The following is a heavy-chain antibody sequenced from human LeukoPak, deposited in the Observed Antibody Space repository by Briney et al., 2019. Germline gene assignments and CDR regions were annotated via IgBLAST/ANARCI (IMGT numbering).Heavy chain of an antibody. CDR3: ARSIGYYYTMDV. D-gene: IGHD3-22*01. V-gene: IGHV3-11*01. J-gene: IGHJ6*02. Sequence: PGGSLRLSCVACGFSFCDYYMSWIRQAPGRGLEWISYISGSGSDLYYADSVKGRFTISRDNANNSLYLQMNSLRAEDTAVYYCARSIGYYYTMDVWGQGTTVTVSS. CDR2: ISGSGSDL. CDR1: GFSFCDYY.